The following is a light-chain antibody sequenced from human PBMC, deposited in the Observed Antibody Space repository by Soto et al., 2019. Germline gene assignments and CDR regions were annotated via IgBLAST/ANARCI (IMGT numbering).Light chain of an antibody. CDR1: QDISNC. CDR3: QQCDNLPYT. CDR2: DAS. V-gene: IGKV1-33*01. Sequence: DIQMTQSPSSLSASIGDRVTITCQASQDISNCLNWYQQKPGKAPKLLIYDASNLETGVASTFSGGGSGTDFTFTIASLQPADIATYYCQQCDNLPYTFGQGTRLEIK. J-gene: IGKJ2*01.